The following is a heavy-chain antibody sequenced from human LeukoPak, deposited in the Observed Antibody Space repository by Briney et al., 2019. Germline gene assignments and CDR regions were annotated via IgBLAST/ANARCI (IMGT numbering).Heavy chain of an antibody. Sequence: ASVKVSCKASGGTFSSFAISWVRQAPGQGLEWMGRIIPILGIANYAQKFQGRVTITADKSTSTAYMELSSLRSEDTAVYYCARDLIGGHYYDSGPDAFDIWGQGTMVTVSS. CDR2: IIPILGIA. J-gene: IGHJ3*02. D-gene: IGHD3-22*01. V-gene: IGHV1-69*04. CDR1: GGTFSSFA. CDR3: ARDLIGGHYYDSGPDAFDI.